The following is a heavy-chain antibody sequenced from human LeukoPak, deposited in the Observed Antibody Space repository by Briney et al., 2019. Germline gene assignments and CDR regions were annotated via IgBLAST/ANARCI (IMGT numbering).Heavy chain of an antibody. Sequence: SETLSLTCTVSGGSISSNYWSWIRQSPGKGLEWIGYIYYRGSTDYNSSLTSRVTISVDTSKNQFSLKLSSVTAADTAVYYCARQNYDEVNYYYYGLDVWGQGTTVTVSS. CDR3: ARQNYDEVNYYYYGLDV. CDR2: IYYRGST. J-gene: IGHJ6*02. V-gene: IGHV4-59*08. CDR1: GGSISSNY. D-gene: IGHD3-3*01.